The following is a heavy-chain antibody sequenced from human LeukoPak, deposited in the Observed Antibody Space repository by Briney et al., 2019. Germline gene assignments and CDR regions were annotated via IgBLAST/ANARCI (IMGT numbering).Heavy chain of an antibody. CDR1: GYTFTGYY. CDR3: ARDQRESSWYKFDY. V-gene: IGHV1-2*02. J-gene: IGHJ4*02. D-gene: IGHD6-13*01. Sequence: ASVKVSCKASGYTFTGYYMHRVRQAPGQGLEWMGWINPNSGGTNYAQKFQGRVTMTRDTSISTAYMELSRLRSDDTAVYYCARDQRESSWYKFDYWGQGTLVTISS. CDR2: INPNSGGT.